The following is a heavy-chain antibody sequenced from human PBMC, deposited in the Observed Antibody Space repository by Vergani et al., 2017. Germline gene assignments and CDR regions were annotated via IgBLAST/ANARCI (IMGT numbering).Heavy chain of an antibody. CDR1: GYSLTEMT. CDR2: LDPEHGEV. D-gene: IGHD3-22*01. Sequence: QIQLVQSGAEVKKPGASVKVSCQVAGYSLTEMTIHWVRQAPGKWLEWMGGLDPEHGEVTFAHHIQGRVTMTEDRSTDTAYMELSSLRPEDTALYYCATVTDYYDSSGYYLDYWGQGTLVTVSS. CDR3: ATVTDYYDSSGYYLDY. J-gene: IGHJ4*02. V-gene: IGHV1-24*01.